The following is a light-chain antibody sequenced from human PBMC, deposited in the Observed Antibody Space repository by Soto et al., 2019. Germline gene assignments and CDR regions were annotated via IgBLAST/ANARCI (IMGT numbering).Light chain of an antibody. CDR2: DNS. J-gene: IGLJ2*01. CDR3: HSYDVSLRGPA. CDR1: RSNIGAGYD. Sequence: QSVLTQPPSLSGAPGQRVTITCTGSRSNIGAGYDVHWYQHLPGTAPKVLIIDNSNRPSGVPNRFSCSKSGTSASLALTGLQAEDEAVYYCHSYDVSLRGPAFGGGTKLTVL. V-gene: IGLV1-40*01.